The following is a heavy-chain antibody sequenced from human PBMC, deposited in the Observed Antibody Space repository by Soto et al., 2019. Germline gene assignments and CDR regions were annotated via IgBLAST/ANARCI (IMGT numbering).Heavy chain of an antibody. CDR1: GGSISGSY. Sequence: VQLRESGPGLVKPSETLSLSCTVSGGSISGSYWSWVRQPAGKGLEGIGRIYSSGSSNYNPSLNSRLTMSLDTSKNQFSLKLRSVTAADTAIYYCARLFTVTTDYYFGMDVWGQGTTVTVS. D-gene: IGHD4-17*01. V-gene: IGHV4-4*07. CDR3: ARLFTVTTDYYFGMDV. J-gene: IGHJ6*02. CDR2: IYSSGSS.